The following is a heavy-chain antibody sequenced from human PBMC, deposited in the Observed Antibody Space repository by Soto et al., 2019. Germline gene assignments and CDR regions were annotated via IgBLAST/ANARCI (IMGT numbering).Heavy chain of an antibody. CDR3: AREYLTLPPYYGMDV. V-gene: IGHV3-48*02. CDR1: GFTFSSYN. CDR2: ISSSSSNI. Sequence: GGSLRLSCAASGFTFSSYNMNWVRQAPGKGLEWVSYISSSSSNIYYADSVKGRFTISRDNAKNSLYLQMNSLRDEDTAVYYCAREYLTLPPYYGMDVWGQGTTVTVSS. J-gene: IGHJ6*02.